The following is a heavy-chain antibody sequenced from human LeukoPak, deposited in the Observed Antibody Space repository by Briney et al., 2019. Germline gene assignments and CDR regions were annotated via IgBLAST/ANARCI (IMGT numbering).Heavy chain of an antibody. J-gene: IGHJ5*02. V-gene: IGHV5-51*01. CDR1: GYSFTKYL. Sequence: GESLKISCQASGYSFTKYLIGWGRQMPGKSPEWMAIIYPGDSDTRYSPSFQGQVTISADNSITTAYLQWSSLKASDTAMYYCARHYYGSGPGNWFDPWGQGTLVTVSS. D-gene: IGHD3-10*01. CDR3: ARHYYGSGPGNWFDP. CDR2: IYPGDSDT.